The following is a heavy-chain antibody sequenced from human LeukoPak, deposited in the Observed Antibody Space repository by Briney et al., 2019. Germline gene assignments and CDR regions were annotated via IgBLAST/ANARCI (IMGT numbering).Heavy chain of an antibody. Sequence: SETLSLTCTVSGGSISSSSFYWGWIRQPPGKGLEWIGSIYYSGSSYYNPSLKSRVTISVDTSKNQFSLKLSSVTAADTAVYYCARSSGSYIYFGYWGQGTLVTVSS. CDR1: GGSISSSSFY. V-gene: IGHV4-39*07. CDR3: ARSSGSYIYFGY. D-gene: IGHD3-10*01. CDR2: IYYSGSS. J-gene: IGHJ4*02.